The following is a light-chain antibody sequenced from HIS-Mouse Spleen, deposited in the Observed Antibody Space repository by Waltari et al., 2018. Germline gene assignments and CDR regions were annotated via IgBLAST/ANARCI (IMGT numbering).Light chain of an antibody. CDR3: SSYTSSSTV. Sequence: QSALTQPPSVSGSPGQSVTISCTGPRSDVGSYNRVSWYQQPPGTAPKLMIYEVSNRPSGVPDRFSGSKSGNTASLTISGLQAEDEADYYCSSYTSSSTVFGTGTKVTVL. CDR1: RSDVGSYNR. J-gene: IGLJ1*01. V-gene: IGLV2-18*02. CDR2: EVS.